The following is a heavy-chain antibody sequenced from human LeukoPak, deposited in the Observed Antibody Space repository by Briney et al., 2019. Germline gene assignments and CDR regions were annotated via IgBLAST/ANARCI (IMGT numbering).Heavy chain of an antibody. V-gene: IGHV1-69*06. J-gene: IGHJ5*02. D-gene: IGHD3-22*01. Sequence: SVKVSCKASGGTFSTYAISWVRQAPGQGLEWMGGIIPMFGTANYAQKFQGRVTITADKSTSTAYMELSRLRSDDTAVYYCAREKEWHYYDSSGYYINWFDPWGQGTLVTVSS. CDR1: GGTFSTYA. CDR2: IIPMFGTA. CDR3: AREKEWHYYDSSGYYINWFDP.